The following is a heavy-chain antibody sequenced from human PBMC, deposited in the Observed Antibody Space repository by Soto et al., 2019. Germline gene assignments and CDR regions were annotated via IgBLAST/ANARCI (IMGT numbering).Heavy chain of an antibody. J-gene: IGHJ4*02. V-gene: IGHV1-69*13. CDR3: ARDRAYCGGDCYSPPDY. D-gene: IGHD2-21*02. Sequence: ASVKVSCKASGGTFSSYAISWVRQAPGQGLEWMGGIIPIFGTANYAQKFQGRVTITADESTSTAYMELSSLRSEDTAVYYCARDRAYCGGDCYSPPDYWGQGTLVTVSS. CDR1: GGTFSSYA. CDR2: IIPIFGTA.